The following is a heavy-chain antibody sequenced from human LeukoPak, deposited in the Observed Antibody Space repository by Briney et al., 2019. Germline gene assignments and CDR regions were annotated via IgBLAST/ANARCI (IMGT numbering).Heavy chain of an antibody. J-gene: IGHJ2*01. Sequence: SETLSLTCGVSGGSISRGGYSGRWIRQPRGKGLEWIGYIYHSGSTYYNPSLKSRVTISVDRSKNQFSLKLSSVTAADTAVYYCARGPVTRGWYFDLWGRGTLVTVSS. V-gene: IGHV4-30-2*01. CDR2: IYHSGST. CDR1: GGSISRGGYS. CDR3: ARGPVTRGWYFDL. D-gene: IGHD4-17*01.